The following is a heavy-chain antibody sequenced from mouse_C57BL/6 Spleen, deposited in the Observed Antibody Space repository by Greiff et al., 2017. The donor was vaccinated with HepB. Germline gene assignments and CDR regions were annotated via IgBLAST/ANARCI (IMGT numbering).Heavy chain of an antibody. CDR2: IDPETGGT. Sequence: VKLMESGAELVRPGASVTLSCKASGYTFTDYEMHWVKQTPVHGLEWIGAIDPETGGTAYNQKFKGKAILTADKSSSTAYMELRSLTSEDSAVYYCTRCRRDYAMDYWGQGTSVTVSS. CDR3: TRCRRDYAMDY. J-gene: IGHJ4*01. CDR1: GYTFTDYE. V-gene: IGHV1-15*01.